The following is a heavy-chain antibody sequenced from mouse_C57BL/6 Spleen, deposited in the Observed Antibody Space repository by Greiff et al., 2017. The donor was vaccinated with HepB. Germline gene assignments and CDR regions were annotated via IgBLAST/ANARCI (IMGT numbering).Heavy chain of an antibody. V-gene: IGHV8-8*01. CDR3: ARIAGVIRSYMDY. CDR2: IWWDDDK. J-gene: IGHJ4*01. Sequence: QVTLKVSGPGILQPSQTLSLTCSFSGFSLSTFGMGVGWLRQPPGMGLEWLAHIWWDDDKYYNPALKSRLTISKDTSTNQVFLKIANVDTADTATYYWARIAGVIRSYMDYWGQGTSVTVSS. D-gene: IGHD1-1*01. CDR1: GFSLSTFGMG.